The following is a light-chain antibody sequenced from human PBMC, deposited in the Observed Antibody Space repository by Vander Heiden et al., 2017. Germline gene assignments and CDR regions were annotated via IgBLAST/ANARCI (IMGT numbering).Light chain of an antibody. CDR1: SSDVGGYNY. J-gene: IGLJ1*01. CDR3: SSYTSSSTAG. CDR2: EVS. V-gene: IGLV2-14*01. Sequence: QSALTQPASVSGSPGQSITISCTGTSSDVGGYNYVSWYQQHPGKAPKLMIYEVSNRPSGVSNRFSGSKSGNTASLTISGLQAEDEADYYCSSYTSSSTAGFGTGTKVTGL.